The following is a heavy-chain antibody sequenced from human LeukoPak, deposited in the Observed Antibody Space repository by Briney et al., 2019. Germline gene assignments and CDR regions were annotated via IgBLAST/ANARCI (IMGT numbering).Heavy chain of an antibody. CDR1: GFTFRSYG. Sequence: GRSLRLSCAASGFTFRSYGMHWVRQAPGKGLEWVAVISDDGSNKYYADSVKGRFTISRDSSKNTLSLQMNSLRVGDTAVYYCAKDNKRYGCDYWGQGTLVTVSS. V-gene: IGHV3-30*18. D-gene: IGHD5-18*01. CDR3: AKDNKRYGCDY. J-gene: IGHJ4*02. CDR2: ISDDGSNK.